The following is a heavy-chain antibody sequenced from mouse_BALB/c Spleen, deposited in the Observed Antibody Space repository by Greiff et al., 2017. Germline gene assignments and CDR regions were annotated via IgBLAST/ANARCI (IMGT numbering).Heavy chain of an antibody. CDR3: ARGNYGTGFAY. J-gene: IGHJ3*01. CDR1: GYSITSDYA. V-gene: IGHV3-2*02. CDR2: ISYSGST. Sequence: EVKLMESGPGLVKPSQSLSLTCTVTGYSITSDYAWNWIRQFPGNKLEWMGYISYSGSTSYNPSLKSRISITRDTSKNQFFLQLNSVTTEDTATYYCARGNYGTGFAYWGQGTLVTVSA. D-gene: IGHD1-2*01.